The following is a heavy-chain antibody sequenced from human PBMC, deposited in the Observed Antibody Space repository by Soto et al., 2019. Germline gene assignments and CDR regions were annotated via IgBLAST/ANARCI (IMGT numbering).Heavy chain of an antibody. D-gene: IGHD6-19*01. CDR1: GYTFSGYY. J-gene: IGHJ4*02. V-gene: IGHV1-2*02. Sequence: ASVKVSCKVSGYTFSGYYMHWVRQAPGQGLEWMGWINPNSGDTNYAQKFQGRLTMTWDTSISTFYMELSSLKSDDTAVNYCARDPLGGLDFDYWGQGTLVTVSS. CDR2: INPNSGDT. CDR3: ARDPLGGLDFDY.